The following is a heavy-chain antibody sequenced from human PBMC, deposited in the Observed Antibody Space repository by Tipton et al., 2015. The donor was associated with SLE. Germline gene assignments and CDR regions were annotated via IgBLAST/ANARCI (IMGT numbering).Heavy chain of an antibody. CDR2: ISGSGGST. Sequence: GSLRLSCAASGFTFSSYAMSWVRQAPGKGLEWVSAISGSGGSTYYPDSVKGRFTISRDNSKNALYLQMNSLRAEDTAVYYCAKGGSSYCGADCYSNYRGQGTLVTVSS. D-gene: IGHD2-21*01. CDR1: GFTFSSYA. V-gene: IGHV3-23*01. J-gene: IGHJ4*02. CDR3: AKGGSSYCGADCYSNY.